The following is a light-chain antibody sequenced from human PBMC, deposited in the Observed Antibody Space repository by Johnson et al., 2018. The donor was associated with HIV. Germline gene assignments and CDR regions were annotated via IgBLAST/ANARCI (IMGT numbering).Light chain of an antibody. CDR2: DNN. V-gene: IGLV1-51*01. Sequence: QSVLTQPPSVSAAPGQKVTISCSGSSSNIGNNYVSWYQQLPGTAPKLLIYDNNKRPLGIPDRFSGSKSGTSATLGITGLQTGDEADYYCGTWDSSLSAGFYVFGTGTKVTVL. CDR3: GTWDSSLSAGFYV. J-gene: IGLJ1*01. CDR1: SSNIGNNY.